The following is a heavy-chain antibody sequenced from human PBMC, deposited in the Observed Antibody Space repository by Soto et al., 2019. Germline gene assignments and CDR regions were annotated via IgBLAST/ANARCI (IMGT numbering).Heavy chain of an antibody. D-gene: IGHD3-10*01. CDR3: AKDRDYPRDYFHY. CDR1: GFTFSGYA. V-gene: IGHV3-23*01. Sequence: GGSLRLSCAASGFTFSGYAMSWVRQAPGKGLEWVSAVSGNGQGIYYADSVRGRFTISRDNSKNTVFLHMDSLRAEDTAVYYCAKDRDYPRDYFHYWGQGTLVTVSS. J-gene: IGHJ4*02. CDR2: VSGNGQGI.